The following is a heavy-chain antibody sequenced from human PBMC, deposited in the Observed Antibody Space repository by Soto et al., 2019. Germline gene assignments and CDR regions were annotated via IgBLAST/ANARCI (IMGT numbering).Heavy chain of an antibody. J-gene: IGHJ5*02. Sequence: SETLSLTCAVYGGSFSGYYWSWIRQPPGKGLEWIGEINHSGSTNYNPSLKSRVTISVDTSKNQFSLKLSSVTAADTAVYYCARGRATYYGSGSYFWFDPWGQGTLVTVSS. CDR3: ARGRATYYGSGSYFWFDP. CDR2: INHSGST. CDR1: GGSFSGYY. D-gene: IGHD3-10*01. V-gene: IGHV4-34*01.